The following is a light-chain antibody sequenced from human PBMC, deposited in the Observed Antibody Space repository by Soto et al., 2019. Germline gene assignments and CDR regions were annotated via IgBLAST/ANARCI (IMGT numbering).Light chain of an antibody. CDR2: GAS. CDR1: QSGSGTY. J-gene: IGKJ4*01. Sequence: EIVLTQSPGTLSLSPGERATLSCRASQSGSGTYLAWYQQKRGQAPRLLISGASRRATGIPDRFSGSGSGTDFTLTISSLEPEDFAVYYCQQYGKSPLTFGGGTKVDIK. CDR3: QQYGKSPLT. V-gene: IGKV3-20*01.